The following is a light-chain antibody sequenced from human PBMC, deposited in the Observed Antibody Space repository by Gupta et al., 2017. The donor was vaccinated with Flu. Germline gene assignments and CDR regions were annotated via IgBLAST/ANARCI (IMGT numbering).Light chain of an antibody. J-gene: IGKJ1*01. V-gene: IGKV3-20*01. CDR1: QSVRSNY. Sequence: ESVLTQSPGTLSLSPGERATLSCRASQSVRSNYFAWYQQKAGQAPRLLIYGASSRATGIPDRFSGSGSGTDFTLNIXRREPEDFAVYYCEQEDNSPWTFGXGTKVEI. CDR2: GAS. CDR3: EQEDNSPWT.